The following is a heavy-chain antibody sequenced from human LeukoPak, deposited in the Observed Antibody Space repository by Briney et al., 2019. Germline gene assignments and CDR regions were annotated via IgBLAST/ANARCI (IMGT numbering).Heavy chain of an antibody. CDR2: ISTYNGNS. CDR1: GYNFINYG. CDR3: ARVARTAVGIRYYFDE. J-gene: IGHJ4*02. V-gene: IGHV1-18*01. D-gene: IGHD1-14*01. Sequence: ASVKVSCKASGYNFINYGISWVRQAPGQGLDWIGWISTYNGNSIYAQKFQGRVTMTTDTSTSSGYMDLRSLTSDDTAVYYCARVARTAVGIRYYFDEWGQGTLVSVSS.